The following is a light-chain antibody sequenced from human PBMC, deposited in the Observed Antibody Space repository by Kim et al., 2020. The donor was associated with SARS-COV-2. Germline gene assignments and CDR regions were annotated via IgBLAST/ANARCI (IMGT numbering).Light chain of an antibody. V-gene: IGLV3-1*01. J-gene: IGLJ2*01. Sequence: SYELTQPPSVSVSPGQTASITCSGDKLGDKYACWYQQKPGQSPLLVIYQDNKRPSGIPERFSGSNSGNTATLNISGTQAMDEADYYCQAWDSSTVVFGGGTQLTVL. CDR1: KLGDKY. CDR3: QAWDSSTVV. CDR2: QDN.